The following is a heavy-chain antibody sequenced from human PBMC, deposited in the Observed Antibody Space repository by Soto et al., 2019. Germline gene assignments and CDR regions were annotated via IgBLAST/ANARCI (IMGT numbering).Heavy chain of an antibody. CDR1: GYTFTSYG. V-gene: IGHV1-18*01. J-gene: IGHJ4*02. CDR3: ARQVQGGYYVEADQYFDY. Sequence: QVQLVKSGAEVKKPGASVKVSCKASGYTFTSYGISWVRQAPGQGLEWMGWISDYNGNTNYAQKLQGRVTMTTDTSTSTAYMELRSLRSDDTAVYYCARQVQGGYYVEADQYFDYWGQGTLVTVSS. CDR2: ISDYNGNT. D-gene: IGHD3-22*01.